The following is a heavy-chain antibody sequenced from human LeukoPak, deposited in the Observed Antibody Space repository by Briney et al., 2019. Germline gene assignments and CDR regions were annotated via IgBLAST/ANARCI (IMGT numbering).Heavy chain of an antibody. Sequence: GGSLRLSCAAPGFTFSSYSMNWVRQAPGKGLEWVSSISGGSGYIYYADSVKGRFTISRDNAKNSLYLQMNSLRAEDTAVYYCVGGPISAAGEDYWGQGIPVTVSS. D-gene: IGHD6-13*01. CDR2: ISGGSGYI. CDR3: VGGPISAAGEDY. V-gene: IGHV3-21*01. CDR1: GFTFSSYS. J-gene: IGHJ4*02.